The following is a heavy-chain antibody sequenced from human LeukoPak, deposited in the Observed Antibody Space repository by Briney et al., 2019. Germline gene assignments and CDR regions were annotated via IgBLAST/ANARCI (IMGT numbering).Heavy chain of an antibody. CDR1: GGSISSGGYS. CDR2: IYHSGST. J-gene: IGHJ5*02. D-gene: IGHD4-11*01. CDR3: ARLGRGDYSNWFDL. V-gene: IGHV4-30-2*01. Sequence: SQTLSLTCAVSGGSISSGGYSWSWIRQPPGKGLEWIGYIYHSGSTYYNPSLKSRVTISVDRSKNQFSLKLSSVTVADTAVYYCARLGRGDYSNWFDLWGQGTLVTVSS.